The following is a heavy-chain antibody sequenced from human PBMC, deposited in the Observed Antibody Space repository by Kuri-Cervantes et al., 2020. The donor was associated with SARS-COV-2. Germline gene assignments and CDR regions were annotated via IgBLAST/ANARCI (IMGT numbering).Heavy chain of an antibody. V-gene: IGHV4-39*07. J-gene: IGHJ4*02. CDR2: IYYSGST. CDR1: GGSISSSSYY. Sequence: SETLSLTCTVSGGSISSSSYYWGWIRQPPGKGLEWIGSIYYSGSTYYNPSLKSRVTISVDKSKNQFSLKLSSVTAADTAVYYCAREGASSSGVFFDYWGQGTLVTVSS. CDR3: AREGASSSGVFFDY. D-gene: IGHD6-13*01.